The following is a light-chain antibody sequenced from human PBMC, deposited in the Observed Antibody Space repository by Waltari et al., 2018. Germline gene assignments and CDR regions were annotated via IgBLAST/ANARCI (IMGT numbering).Light chain of an antibody. CDR1: QSVLYSSNNKNY. CDR3: QKYGSTPRP. V-gene: IGKV4-1*01. Sequence: DIVMTQSPDSLAVSLGERATINCKSSQSVLYSSNNKNYLAWYQQKPGQPPKLLIYWASTRESGVPDRFSGSGSGTDFTLTISSLEPEDFAVYYCQKYGSTPRPFGGGTKVEIK. J-gene: IGKJ4*01. CDR2: WAS.